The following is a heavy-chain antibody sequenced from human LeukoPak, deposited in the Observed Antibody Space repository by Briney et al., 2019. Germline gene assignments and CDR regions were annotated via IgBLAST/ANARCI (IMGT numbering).Heavy chain of an antibody. CDR1: GFTFVDYA. V-gene: IGHV3-9*01. D-gene: IGHD2-2*02. J-gene: IGHJ6*02. CDR2: ISWNSGSI. CDR3: AKDRYCSSTSCYTFGMDV. Sequence: PGGSLRLSCAASGFTFVDYAMHWVRQAPGKGLEWVSGISWNSGSIGYADSVKGRFTISRDNAKNSLYLQMNSLRAEDTALYYCAKDRYCSSTSCYTFGMDVWGQGTTVTVSS.